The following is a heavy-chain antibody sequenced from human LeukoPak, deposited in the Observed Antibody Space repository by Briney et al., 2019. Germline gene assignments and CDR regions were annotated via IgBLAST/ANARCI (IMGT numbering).Heavy chain of an antibody. Sequence: SETLSLTCTVSGGSISSYYWSWIRQPPGKGLEWIGYIYYGGSTNYNPSLKSRVTISVDTSKNQFSLKLSSVTAADTAVYYCARGIRYYYYYYGMDVWGQGTTVTVSS. J-gene: IGHJ6*02. CDR2: IYYGGST. CDR1: GGSISSYY. D-gene: IGHD1-26*01. V-gene: IGHV4-59*01. CDR3: ARGIRYYYYYYGMDV.